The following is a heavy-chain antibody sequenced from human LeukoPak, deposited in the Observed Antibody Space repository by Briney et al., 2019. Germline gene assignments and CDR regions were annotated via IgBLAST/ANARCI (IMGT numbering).Heavy chain of an antibody. CDR2: IYTAGNT. D-gene: IGHD3-22*01. V-gene: IGHV3-66*01. Sequence: GGSLRLSCAASGFIVSHKYMAWVRQAPGKGLEWLSVIYTAGNTVSAESVKGRFIISRDNSRNTVHLQMNSLRDDDTAVYYCARGQIDLLRNYFDSWGPGTLVAVSS. CDR3: ARGQIDLLRNYFDS. J-gene: IGHJ4*02. CDR1: GFIVSHKY.